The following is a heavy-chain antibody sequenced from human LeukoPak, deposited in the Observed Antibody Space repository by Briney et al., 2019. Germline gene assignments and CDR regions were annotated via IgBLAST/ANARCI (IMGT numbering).Heavy chain of an antibody. V-gene: IGHV3-30-3*01. D-gene: IGHD6-19*01. CDR1: GFTFSSYA. J-gene: IGHJ4*02. CDR3: ARDQSSGWYGVY. Sequence: PGGSLRLSCAASGFTFSSYAMHWVRQAPGKGLEWVAVISYDGSNKFYADSVKGRFTISRDNSKSTLYLQMNSLRTEDTAVYFCARDQSSGWYGVYWGQGTLVTVSS. CDR2: ISYDGSNK.